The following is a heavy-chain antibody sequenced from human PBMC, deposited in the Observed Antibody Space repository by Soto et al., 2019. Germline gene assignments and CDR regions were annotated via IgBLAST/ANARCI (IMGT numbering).Heavy chain of an antibody. V-gene: IGHV3-21*02. CDR1: GFTIRSFT. J-gene: IGHJ5*02. D-gene: IGHD6-13*01. Sequence: EVQLVESGGGLVKPGGSRRLSCAASGFTIRSFTMNWVRQAPGKGLEWVSTISSNSAYIYYTDALRGRFTISRDNAKNSLHLQMNSLRAEDTAVSYCTRDASRDSSARGWFDPWGPGTLVTVST. CDR3: TRDASRDSSARGWFDP. CDR2: ISSNSAYI.